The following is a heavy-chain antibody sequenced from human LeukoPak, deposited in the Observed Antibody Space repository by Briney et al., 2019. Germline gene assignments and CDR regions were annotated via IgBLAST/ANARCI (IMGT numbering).Heavy chain of an antibody. Sequence: GGSLRLSCVASGFTFNTYWMHRVRQAPGKGLVWVSRIRSDGTSVSYADSVEGRFTISRDNAKNTLWLQMNSLTAEDTAVYYCARSCSVAGSRYGKFDYWGQGTLVTVSS. CDR1: GFTFNTYW. CDR3: ARSCSVAGSRYGKFDY. V-gene: IGHV3-74*01. CDR2: IRSDGTSV. J-gene: IGHJ4*02. D-gene: IGHD2-15*01.